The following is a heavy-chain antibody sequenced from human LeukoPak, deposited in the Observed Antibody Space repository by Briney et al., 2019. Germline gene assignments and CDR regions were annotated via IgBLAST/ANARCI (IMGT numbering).Heavy chain of an antibody. CDR1: GFTFSNYW. D-gene: IGHD6-13*01. CDR3: ARVKQQLVRLLGRDTTYYYYYYIDV. CDR2: IKQDGSEK. Sequence: GGSPRLSCAASGFTFSNYWMSWVRQAQGKGLEGVANIKQDGSEKHYVDSVKGRFTISRDNAKNSLFLQMNSLRAEDTAVYYCARVKQQLVRLLGRDTTYYYYYYIDVWGKGTTVTVSS. V-gene: IGHV3-7*01. J-gene: IGHJ6*03.